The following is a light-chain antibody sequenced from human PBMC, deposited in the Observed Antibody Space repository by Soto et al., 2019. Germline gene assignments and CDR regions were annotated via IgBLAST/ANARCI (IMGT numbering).Light chain of an antibody. CDR2: EVS. CDR1: SSDVGAYNH. V-gene: IGLV2-14*01. CDR3: ISYTGSSTSYV. J-gene: IGLJ1*01. Sequence: QSALTQPASVSGSPGQSITISCTGTSSDVGAYNHVAWYQQHPGKAPKFMIYEVSNRPSGVSNRFSGSKSGNTASLTISGLRAEDEADYYCISYTGSSTSYVFGTGTKVPS.